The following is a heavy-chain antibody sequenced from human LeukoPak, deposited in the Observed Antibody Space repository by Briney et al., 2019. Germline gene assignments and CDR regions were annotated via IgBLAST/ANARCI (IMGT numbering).Heavy chain of an antibody. J-gene: IGHJ3*02. CDR1: GGSISSSSYY. Sequence: SETLSLTCTVSGGSISSSSYYWGWIRQPPGKGLEWIGSIYYSGSTYYNPSLKSRVTISVDTSKNQFSLKLSSVTAAGTAVYYCARGSAYYYDSSGYSDAFDIWGQGTMVTVSS. D-gene: IGHD3-22*01. V-gene: IGHV4-39*07. CDR3: ARGSAYYYDSSGYSDAFDI. CDR2: IYYSGST.